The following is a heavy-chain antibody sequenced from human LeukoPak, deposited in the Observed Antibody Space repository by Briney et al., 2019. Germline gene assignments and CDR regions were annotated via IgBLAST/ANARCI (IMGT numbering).Heavy chain of an antibody. CDR2: IYYSGNT. V-gene: IGHV4-34*01. CDR3: ARFSTILVAPPRVFDY. CDR1: GGSFSGYD. D-gene: IGHD3-22*01. Sequence: SETLSLTCAVYGGSFSGYDWSWIRQPPGKGLEWIGSIYYSGNTYYNPSLKSRVTISADTSKKQFSLKLSSVTAADTAVYYCARFSTILVAPPRVFDYWGQGTLVTVSS. J-gene: IGHJ4*02.